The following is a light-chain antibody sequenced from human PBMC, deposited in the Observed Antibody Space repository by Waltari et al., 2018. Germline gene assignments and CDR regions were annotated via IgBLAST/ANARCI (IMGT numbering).Light chain of an antibody. CDR1: QSILTW. CDR2: KAS. Sequence: DIQMTHSPSTRSASVGARVTLTCRASQSILTWLAWYQPKPGKAPRLLMYKASSLQSGVPSRFSGSGSGTEFTLTISSLEPDDFATYYCQQYNTYSPGPTFGGGTKVEIK. CDR3: QQYNTYSPGPT. J-gene: IGKJ4*01. V-gene: IGKV1-5*03.